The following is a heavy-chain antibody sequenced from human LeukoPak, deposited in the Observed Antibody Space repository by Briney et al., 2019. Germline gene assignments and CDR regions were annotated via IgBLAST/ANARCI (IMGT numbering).Heavy chain of an antibody. CDR2: INPNSGGT. D-gene: IGHD3-3*01. CDR3: ARNYDLWSGYYIGGFDY. CDR1: GYTFTGYY. Sequence: ASVKVSCKASGYTFTGYYMHWVRQAPGQGLEWMGWINPNSGGTNYAQKFQGRVTMTRDTSISTAYMELSRLRSDDTAVYYCARNYDLWSGYYIGGFDYWGQGTLVTVSS. J-gene: IGHJ4*02. V-gene: IGHV1-2*02.